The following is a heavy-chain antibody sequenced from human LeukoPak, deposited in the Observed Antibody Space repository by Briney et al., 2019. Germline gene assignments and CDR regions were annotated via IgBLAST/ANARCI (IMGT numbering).Heavy chain of an antibody. Sequence: PGESLKISCQGPGSTFTSNWINWVPKLPGKGLEWMGRFVPSDSYTHYRPSFQGHVSISVDKSFSTAYLQWSSLKASDTAMYYCARYCSGATCSAYTHGMDVGGEATTLT. D-gene: IGHD2-15*01. J-gene: IGHJ6*02. CDR2: FVPSDSYT. CDR3: ARYCSGATCSAYTHGMDV. V-gene: IGHV5-10-1*01. CDR1: GSTFTSNW.